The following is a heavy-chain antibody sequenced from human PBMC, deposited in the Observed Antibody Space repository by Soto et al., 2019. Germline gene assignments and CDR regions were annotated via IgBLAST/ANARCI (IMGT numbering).Heavy chain of an antibody. CDR3: TKRRNVLRFLEWSSGMEV. J-gene: IGHJ6*02. D-gene: IGHD3-3*01. CDR1: GFTFSNYG. Sequence: GGSLRLSCAASGFTFSNYGMHWVRQAPGKGLEWVAFISDDGSNKYYADSMKGRFTMSRDNSKSTLYLQMNSLRVEDTAVYYCTKRRNVLRFLEWSSGMEVWGQGTTVPSP. CDR2: ISDDGSNK. V-gene: IGHV3-30*18.